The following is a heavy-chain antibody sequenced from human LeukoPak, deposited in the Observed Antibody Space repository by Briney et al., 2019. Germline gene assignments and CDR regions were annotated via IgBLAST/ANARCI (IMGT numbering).Heavy chain of an antibody. V-gene: IGHV1-46*02. Sequence: GASVKVSCKASGYTFNRLYIHWVRQARGQGLEWMGIVNPSDGYTTYAQKFQGRVTMTRDMSTSTVYMELSSLTSDDTAMYFCARDISTFSGTFPGGDHWGQGTLVTVSS. CDR1: GYTFNRLY. CDR3: ARDISTFSGTFPGGDH. J-gene: IGHJ4*02. D-gene: IGHD1-26*01. CDR2: VNPSDGYT.